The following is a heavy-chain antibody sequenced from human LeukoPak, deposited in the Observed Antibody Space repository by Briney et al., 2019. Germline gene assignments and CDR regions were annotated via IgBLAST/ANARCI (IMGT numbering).Heavy chain of an antibody. CDR1: GFIFSNYS. CDR3: ARDRVFVDCTNGVCDRRESGFLDY. D-gene: IGHD2-8*01. J-gene: IGHJ4*02. CDR2: ISSSSSYI. V-gene: IGHV3-21*01. Sequence: GGSLRLSCAASGFIFSNYSMNWVRQAPGKGLEWVSSISSSSSYIFYADSVKGRFTISRDNAKNSLYLQVNSLRAEDTAVYYCARDRVFVDCTNGVCDRRESGFLDYWGQGTQVTVSS.